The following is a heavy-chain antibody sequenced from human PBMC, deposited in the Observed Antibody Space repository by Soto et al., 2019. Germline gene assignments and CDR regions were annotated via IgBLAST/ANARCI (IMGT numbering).Heavy chain of an antibody. V-gene: IGHV3-30*18. CDR2: ISYDGSNK. CDR1: GFTFSSYG. Sequence: QVQVVESGGGVVQPGRSLRLSCAASGFTFSSYGMHWVRQAPGKGLEWVAVISYDGSNKYYADSVKGRFTISRDNSKNTLYLQMNSLRAEDSAVYYCAKLEVGPVTTYYYYYYGMDVWGQGTTVTVSS. CDR3: AKLEVGPVTTYYYYYYGMDV. D-gene: IGHD4-4*01. J-gene: IGHJ6*02.